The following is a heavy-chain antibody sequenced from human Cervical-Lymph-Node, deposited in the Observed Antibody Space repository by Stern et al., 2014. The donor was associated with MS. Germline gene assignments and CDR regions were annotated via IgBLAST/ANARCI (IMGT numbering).Heavy chain of an antibody. CDR3: APILPAPHNWFDP. J-gene: IGHJ5*02. CDR2: IYWDDDK. V-gene: IGHV2-5*02. CDR1: GFSISSSGVG. Sequence: QITLKESGPTVVKPTQTLTLTCTFSGFSISSSGVGVGWFRQPPGKALEXLALIYWDDDKRYSPSLRSRLSITKDTSKNQVVLTMTNVDPVNTGTYYCAPILPAPHNWFDPWGQGILVTVSS.